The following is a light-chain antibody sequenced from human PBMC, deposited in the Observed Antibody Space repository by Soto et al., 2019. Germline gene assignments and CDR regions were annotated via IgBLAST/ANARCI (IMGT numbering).Light chain of an antibody. CDR1: SSDVGGYNY. V-gene: IGLV2-14*01. CDR3: SSETSSSTLV. Sequence: QSALTQPASVSGSPGQSIPISCTGTSSDVGGYNYVSWYQQHPGKAPKLMISDVSHRPSGVSNRFSGSKSGNTASLTISGLQEEDEADYYCSSETSSSTLVFGGGTKLTVL. J-gene: IGLJ2*01. CDR2: DVS.